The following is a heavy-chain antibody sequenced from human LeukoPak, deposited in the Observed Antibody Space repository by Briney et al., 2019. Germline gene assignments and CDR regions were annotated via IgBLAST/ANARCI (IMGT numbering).Heavy chain of an antibody. CDR3: ARGPGYDFWSGSNPYYFDY. CDR2: MNPNSGNT. D-gene: IGHD3-3*01. V-gene: IGHV1-8*01. CDR1: GYTFTSYD. Sequence: ASVKVSCKASGYTFTSYDINWVRQATGQGLEWMGWMNPNSGNTGYAQKFQGRVTMTRNTSISTAYMELSSLRSEDTAVYYCARGPGYDFWSGSNPYYFDYWGQGTLVTVSS. J-gene: IGHJ4*02.